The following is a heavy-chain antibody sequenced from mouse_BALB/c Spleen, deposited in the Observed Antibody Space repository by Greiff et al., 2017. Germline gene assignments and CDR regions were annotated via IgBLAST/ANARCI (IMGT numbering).Heavy chain of an antibody. Sequence: EVKLVESGGGLVQPGGSRKLSCAASGFTFSSFGMHWVRQAPEKGLEWVAYISSGSSTIYYADTVKGRFTISRDNPKNTLFLQMTSLRSEDTAMYYCARNNDRYDGYYAMDYWGQGTSVTVSS. J-gene: IGHJ4*01. CDR1: GFTFSSFG. CDR2: ISSGSSTI. D-gene: IGHD2-14*01. CDR3: ARNNDRYDGYYAMDY. V-gene: IGHV5-17*02.